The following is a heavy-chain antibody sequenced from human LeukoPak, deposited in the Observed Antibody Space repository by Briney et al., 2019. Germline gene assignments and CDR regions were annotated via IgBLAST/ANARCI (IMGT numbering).Heavy chain of an antibody. V-gene: IGHV4-39*01. J-gene: IGHJ4*02. Sequence: SETLSLTCSVSGGSISSSSYCWGWIRQPLGKGLEWIGSFYYSENTYYNPSLQSRVTISVDTSKNQFSLKLTSVTAADTAVYYCARHADLYSTLDYWGQGILVTVFS. CDR1: GGSISSSSYC. D-gene: IGHD6-13*01. CDR2: FYYSENT. CDR3: ARHADLYSTLDY.